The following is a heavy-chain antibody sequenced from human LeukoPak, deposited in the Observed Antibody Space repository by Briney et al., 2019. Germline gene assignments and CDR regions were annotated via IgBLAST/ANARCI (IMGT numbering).Heavy chain of an antibody. Sequence: SETLSLTCTVSGGSISSSSYYWGWIRQPPGKGLEWIGSIYTSGSTNYNPSLKSRVTMSVDTSKNQFSLKLSSVTAADTAVYYCARDQYYYDSSGYYGFDYWGQGTLVTVSS. D-gene: IGHD3-22*01. CDR3: ARDQYYYDSSGYYGFDY. V-gene: IGHV4-39*07. CDR1: GGSISSSSYY. J-gene: IGHJ4*02. CDR2: IYTSGST.